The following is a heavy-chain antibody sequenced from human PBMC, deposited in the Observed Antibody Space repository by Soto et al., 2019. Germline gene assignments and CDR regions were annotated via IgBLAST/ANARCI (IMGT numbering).Heavy chain of an antibody. CDR1: GSICSGYG. Sequence: QVQLVESGGGVVQPGGSLRLSCAAPGSICSGYGMHWVRQAPGKGLAWVAVIWYDGSNTYYADSVKGRFSISRDTSNNMLYLQMNSLRAEDTAVYYCARDGIGGTPFRGFLDYWVQGTLVTVSS. J-gene: IGHJ4*02. V-gene: IGHV3-33*01. D-gene: IGHD1-7*01. CDR2: IWYDGSNT. CDR3: ARDGIGGTPFRGFLDY.